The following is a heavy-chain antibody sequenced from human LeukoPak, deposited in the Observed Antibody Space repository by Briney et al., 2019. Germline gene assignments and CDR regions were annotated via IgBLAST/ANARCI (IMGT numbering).Heavy chain of an antibody. CDR1: LYTFTIYG. CDR3: ARTYSGSYYGY. V-gene: IGHV1-18*01. CDR2: ISAYNGNT. J-gene: IGHJ4*02. Sequence: GASVRVSCTASLYTFTIYGMSWVRQAPGQGLEWMGWISAYNGNTNYAQKLQGRVTMTTDTSTSTAYMELRSLRSDDTAVYYCARTYSGSYYGYWGQGTLVTVSS. D-gene: IGHD1-26*01.